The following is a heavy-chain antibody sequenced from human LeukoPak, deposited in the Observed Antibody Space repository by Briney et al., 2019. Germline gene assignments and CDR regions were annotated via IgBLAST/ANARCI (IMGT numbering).Heavy chain of an antibody. CDR1: GGSISSYY. Sequence: PSETLSLTCTVSGGSISSYYWSWIRQPPGKGLEWIGYIYYSGSTNCNPSLKSRVTISVDTSKNQFSLKLSSVTAADTAVYYCARRTGIAVAGRFDPWGQGTLVTVSS. CDR3: ARRTGIAVAGRFDP. D-gene: IGHD6-19*01. CDR2: IYYSGST. V-gene: IGHV4-59*08. J-gene: IGHJ5*02.